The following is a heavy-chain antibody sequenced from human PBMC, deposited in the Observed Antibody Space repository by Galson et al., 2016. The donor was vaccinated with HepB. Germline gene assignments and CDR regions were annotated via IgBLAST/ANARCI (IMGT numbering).Heavy chain of an antibody. CDR2: ISYDGSNK. D-gene: IGHD3-10*01. CDR1: GFAFSSYT. J-gene: IGHJ4*02. V-gene: IGHV3-30-3*01. CDR3: ARGATMVRGENDFDY. Sequence: SLRLSCAASGFAFSSYTMHWVRQAPGKGLEWVAVISYDGSNKYYADSVKGRFTISRDNSKNTLYLQMNSLRAEDTAVYFCARGATMVRGENDFDYWGQGTLVTVSS.